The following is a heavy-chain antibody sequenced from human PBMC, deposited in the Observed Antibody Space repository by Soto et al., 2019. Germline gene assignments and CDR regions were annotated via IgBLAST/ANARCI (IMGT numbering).Heavy chain of an antibody. V-gene: IGHV3-7*03. Sequence: GGSLRLSCAASGFTFSSYWMSWVRQAPGKGLEWVANIKQDGSEKYYVDSVKGRFTISRDNAKNSLYLQMNSLRAEDTAVYYCARDVEAWYSGSDYGSTRYDGMDVWGQGTTVTVSS. CDR3: ARDVEAWYSGSDYGSTRYDGMDV. CDR2: IKQDGSEK. J-gene: IGHJ6*02. CDR1: GFTFSSYW. D-gene: IGHD1-26*01.